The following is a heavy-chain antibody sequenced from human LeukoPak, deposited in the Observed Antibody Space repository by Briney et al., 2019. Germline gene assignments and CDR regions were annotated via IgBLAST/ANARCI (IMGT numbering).Heavy chain of an antibody. CDR1: GFTFSSYL. CDR2: IKSGGGST. D-gene: IGHD6-6*01. Sequence: GGSLRLSCAASGFTFSSYLMHWGRQAPGNGLVWVSGIKSGGGSTSYADSVKGRFTISRDNAKNTLYLQMNSLRAEDTAVYYCARDSRGSTSSFDYWGQGTLVTVSS. V-gene: IGHV3-74*01. CDR3: ARDSRGSTSSFDY. J-gene: IGHJ4*02.